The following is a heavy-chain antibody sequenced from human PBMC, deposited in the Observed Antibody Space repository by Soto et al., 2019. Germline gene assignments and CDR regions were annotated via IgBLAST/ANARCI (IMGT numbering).Heavy chain of an antibody. J-gene: IGHJ1*01. V-gene: IGHV3-30-3*01. Sequence: RLSYTAAEGNFRSYAVHWISKDPGKGLEWVAVISYDGSNKYYADSVKGRFTISRDNSKNTLYLQMNSLRPEDTGLYYCARENSRISPRLFQHWGHGTLVPVFS. D-gene: IGHD6-6*01. CDR2: ISYDGSNK. CDR1: EGNFRSYA. CDR3: ARENSRISPRLFQH.